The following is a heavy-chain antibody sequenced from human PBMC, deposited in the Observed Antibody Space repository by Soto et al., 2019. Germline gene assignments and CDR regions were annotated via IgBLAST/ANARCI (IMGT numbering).Heavy chain of an antibody. Sequence: QVQLQESGPGLVKPSQTLSLTCTVSGGSISSGGYYWSWIRQHPGKGLEWIGYIYYSGSTYYNPSLKRRVTRSVHTSKNQFSLKLSSVTAADTAVYYCARAPSGCSGGSCYSFWFDPWGQGTLVTVSS. CDR2: IYYSGST. CDR1: GGSISSGGYY. D-gene: IGHD2-15*01. CDR3: ARAPSGCSGGSCYSFWFDP. V-gene: IGHV4-31*03. J-gene: IGHJ5*02.